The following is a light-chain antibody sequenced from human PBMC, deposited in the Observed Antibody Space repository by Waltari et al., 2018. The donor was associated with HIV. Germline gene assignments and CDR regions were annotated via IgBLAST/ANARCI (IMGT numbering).Light chain of an antibody. Sequence: SSALTQDPAVSVALEQTVKITCHADITRTFYASWYQQKAGKAPLLVIYGKTNRPSGIPDRFSGSGSGNTSSLTITGTQAEDEAAYFCQSRDRSGYRVFGTGTRVTV. CDR2: GKT. J-gene: IGLJ1*01. CDR3: QSRDRSGYRV. V-gene: IGLV3-19*01. CDR1: ITRTFY.